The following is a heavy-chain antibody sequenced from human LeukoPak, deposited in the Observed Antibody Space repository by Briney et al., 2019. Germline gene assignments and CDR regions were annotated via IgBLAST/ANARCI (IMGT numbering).Heavy chain of an antibody. CDR1: GFTFDDYG. CDR2: IKSKANNYAT. V-gene: IGHV3-73*01. D-gene: IGHD4-17*01. Sequence: PGGSLRLSCVASGFTFDDYGMSWVRQAPGKGLEWVGRIKSKANNYATAYAASVKGRFTISRDDSENTAFLQRNSLNPEDTAVYYCTRRGDGDSGDYWGQGTLVTVSS. J-gene: IGHJ4*02. CDR3: TRRGDGDSGDY.